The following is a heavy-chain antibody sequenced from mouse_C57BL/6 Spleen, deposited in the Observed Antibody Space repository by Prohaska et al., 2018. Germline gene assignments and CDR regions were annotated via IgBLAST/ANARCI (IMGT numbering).Heavy chain of an antibody. V-gene: IGHV1-15*01. CDR2: IDPETGGT. CDR1: GYTFTDYE. Sequence: QVQLQQSGAELVRPGASVTLSCKASGYTFTDYEMHWVKQTPVHGLEWIGAIDPETGGTAYNQKFKGKAILTADKSSSTAYMEPRSLKSEDSAVYYCTRSNYYGRSPSYFDVWGTGTTVTVSS. J-gene: IGHJ1*03. CDR3: TRSNYYGRSPSYFDV. D-gene: IGHD1-1*01.